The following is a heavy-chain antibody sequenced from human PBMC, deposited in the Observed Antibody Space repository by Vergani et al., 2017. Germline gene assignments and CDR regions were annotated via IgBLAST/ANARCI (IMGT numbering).Heavy chain of an antibody. D-gene: IGHD2-15*01. Sequence: QVQLQESGPGLVKPSETLSLTCPVPGDSVISTDYHWGWIRQPPGKGLEWIGSMDYSGSTSYNPSLGSRISISFETPKNQFSLRLTSVTAADTAVYYCASKRGACRAAYCHSYDFWVPGTLVGVSS. CDR1: GDSVISTDYH. V-gene: IGHV4-39*01. CDR3: ASKRGACRAAYCHSYDF. J-gene: IGHJ4*02. CDR2: MDYSGST.